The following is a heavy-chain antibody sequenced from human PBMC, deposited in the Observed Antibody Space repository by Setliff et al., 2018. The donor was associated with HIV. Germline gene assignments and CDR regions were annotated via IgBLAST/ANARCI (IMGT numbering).Heavy chain of an antibody. Sequence: PSETLSLTCTVSGVSITSYYRSWVRQSPGKGLQWIGYIYFSGGTHYNPSLKSRVTISIDRSKNQFSLKLSSVTPADTAIYYCARDNPSAHWFDPWGHGTLVTVSS. CDR3: ARDNPSAHWFDP. CDR2: IYFSGGT. J-gene: IGHJ5*02. V-gene: IGHV4-59*01. CDR1: GVSITSYY.